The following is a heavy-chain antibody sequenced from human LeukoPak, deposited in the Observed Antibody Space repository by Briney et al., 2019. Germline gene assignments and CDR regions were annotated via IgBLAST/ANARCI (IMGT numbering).Heavy chain of an antibody. CDR2: IIPILGIA. J-gene: IGHJ6*02. CDR1: GYTFTSYA. CDR3: ARDVRVLNYYYGMDV. Sequence: SVKVSCKASGYTFTSYAISWVRQAPGQGLEWMGRIIPILGIANYAQKFQGRVTITADKSTSTAYMELSSLRSEDTAVYYCARDVRVLNYYYGMDVWGQGTTVTVSS. V-gene: IGHV1-69*04.